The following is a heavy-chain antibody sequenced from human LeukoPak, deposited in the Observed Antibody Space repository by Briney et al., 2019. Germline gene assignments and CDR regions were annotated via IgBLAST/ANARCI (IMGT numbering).Heavy chain of an antibody. D-gene: IGHD4-23*01. CDR3: ARAAVVQSYYFDY. Sequence: ASVKVSCKASGYTFTGYYMHWVRQAPGQGLEWMGWINPNSGGTNYAQKFQGRVTMTRDTSISTAYMELSRLRSGDTAVYYCARAAVVQSYYFDYWGQGTLVTVSS. CDR1: GYTFTGYY. V-gene: IGHV1-2*02. CDR2: INPNSGGT. J-gene: IGHJ4*02.